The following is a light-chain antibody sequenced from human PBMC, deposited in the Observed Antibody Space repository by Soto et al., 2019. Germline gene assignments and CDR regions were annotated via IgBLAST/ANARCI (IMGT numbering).Light chain of an antibody. J-gene: IGKJ1*01. V-gene: IGKV1-17*01. Sequence: DIQMTQFPSSLSASVGDRVTITCRASQGIRNDLGWYQQKPGKAPKRLIYAASSLQSGVPSRFSGSGSGTEFTLAISSLQLEDSATFYCLPHSTYPLTFGQGTKVEIK. CDR2: AAS. CDR1: QGIRND. CDR3: LPHSTYPLT.